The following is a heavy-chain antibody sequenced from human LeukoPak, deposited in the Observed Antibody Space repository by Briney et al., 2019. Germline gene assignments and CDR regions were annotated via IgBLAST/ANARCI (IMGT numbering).Heavy chain of an antibody. V-gene: IGHV3-30-3*01. CDR1: GFTFSSYA. D-gene: IGHD3-9*01. Sequence: PGGSLRLSCAASGFTFSSYAMHWVRQAPGKGLEWVAVISYDGSNKYYADSVKGRFTISRDNSKNTLYLQMNSLRAEDTAVYYCARGSLRYFDWLLPHFDYWGQGTLVTVSS. J-gene: IGHJ4*02. CDR3: ARGSLRYFDWLLPHFDY. CDR2: ISYDGSNK.